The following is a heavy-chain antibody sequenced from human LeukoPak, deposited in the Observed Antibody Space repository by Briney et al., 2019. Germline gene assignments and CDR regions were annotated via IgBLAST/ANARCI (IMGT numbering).Heavy chain of an antibody. CDR3: AKWDWNYAYDY. CDR1: GFTFSSYA. CDR2: ISGSGGST. Sequence: GGSLRLSCAASGFTFSSYAMSWVRQAPGKGLEWVSSISGSGGSTHYADSVKGRFAISRDNSENTLFLQMSSLRAEDTAVYYCAKWDWNYAYDYWGQGTLVTVSS. J-gene: IGHJ4*02. D-gene: IGHD1-7*01. V-gene: IGHV3-23*01.